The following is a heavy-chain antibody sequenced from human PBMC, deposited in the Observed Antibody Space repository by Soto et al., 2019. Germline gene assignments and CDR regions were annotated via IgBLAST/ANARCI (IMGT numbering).Heavy chain of an antibody. CDR1: GGSFSGYY. Sequence: SETLSLTCAVYGGSFSGYYWSWIRQPPGKGLEWIGEINHSGSTNYNPSLKSRVTISVDTSKNQFSLKLSSVTAADTAVYYCARGRIRYSYGYAVGYWGQGTLVTVSS. CDR3: ARGRIRYSYGYAVGY. V-gene: IGHV4-34*01. D-gene: IGHD5-18*01. CDR2: INHSGST. J-gene: IGHJ4*02.